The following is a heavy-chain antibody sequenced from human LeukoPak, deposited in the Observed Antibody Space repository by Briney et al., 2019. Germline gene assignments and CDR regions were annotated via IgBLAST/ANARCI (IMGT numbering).Heavy chain of an antibody. J-gene: IGHJ3*02. V-gene: IGHV1-2*02. CDR3: ATLRGVYRFAAFDI. Sequence: GASVKVSCKASGYTFTGYHMHWVRQAPGQGLEWMGWINPNSGGTNYAQKFQGRVTMTRDTSISTAYMELSRLRSDDTAVYYCATLRGVYRFAAFDIWGQGTMVTVSS. D-gene: IGHD3-10*01. CDR2: INPNSGGT. CDR1: GYTFTGYH.